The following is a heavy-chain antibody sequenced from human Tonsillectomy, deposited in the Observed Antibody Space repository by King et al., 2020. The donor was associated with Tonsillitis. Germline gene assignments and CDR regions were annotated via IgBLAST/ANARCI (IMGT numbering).Heavy chain of an antibody. CDR1: GYSFTSYW. CDR3: ASLKTYGSGRYPFDY. CDR2: IDPSDSYT. J-gene: IGHJ4*02. V-gene: IGHV5-10-1*03. D-gene: IGHD3-10*01. Sequence: VQLVESGAEVKKPGESLRISCKGSGYSFTSYWISWVRQMPGKGLEWMGRIDPSDSYTNYSPSFQGHVTISADKSISTAHLRWSSLKASDTAMYYCASLKTYGSGRYPFDYWGQGTLVTVSS.